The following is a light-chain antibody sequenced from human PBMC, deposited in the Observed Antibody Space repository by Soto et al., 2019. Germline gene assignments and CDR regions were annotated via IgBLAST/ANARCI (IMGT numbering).Light chain of an antibody. CDR1: SSDIGGYNY. CDR2: DVT. J-gene: IGLJ3*02. V-gene: IGLV2-8*01. CDR3: CSYAGSDTGV. Sequence: QSALTQPPSASGSPGQSVTIPCTGTSSDIGGYNYVSWYQQHPGKAPQVLIFDVTKRPAGVPDRFSGSKSGNTASLTVSGLQAEDEADYYCCSYAGSDTGVFGRGTKVTVL.